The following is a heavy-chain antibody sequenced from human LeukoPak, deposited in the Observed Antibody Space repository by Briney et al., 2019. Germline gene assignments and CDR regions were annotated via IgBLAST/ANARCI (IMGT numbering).Heavy chain of an antibody. V-gene: IGHV3-7*01. CDR2: IKEDGSET. Sequence: PGGSLRLSCAASGFTFRNYWMTWVRQAPGKGLEWVANIKEDGSETFYVDSVEGRFTIPRDNAKNSLYLQMTSLRTEDTAVYSCARMNYYANKGPDAFDIWGQGTMVTVSS. CDR1: GFTFRNYW. CDR3: ARMNYYANKGPDAFDI. D-gene: IGHD3-10*01. J-gene: IGHJ3*02.